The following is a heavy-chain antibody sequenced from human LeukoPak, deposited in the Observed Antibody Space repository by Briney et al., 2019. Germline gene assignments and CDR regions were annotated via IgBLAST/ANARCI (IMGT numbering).Heavy chain of an antibody. CDR3: AKDRGDHTYYYYFYMDV. V-gene: IGHV3-30*02. D-gene: IGHD2-21*02. J-gene: IGHJ6*03. Sequence: GGSLRLSCAASGFTFDDFGMHWVRQAPGKGLEWVAFTQYDGSSKYYVDSVKGRFTISKDNSKNMVFLQMNSLTPEDTAVYYCAKDRGDHTYYYYFYMDVWGKGTTVTISS. CDR1: GFTFDDFG. CDR2: TQYDGSSK.